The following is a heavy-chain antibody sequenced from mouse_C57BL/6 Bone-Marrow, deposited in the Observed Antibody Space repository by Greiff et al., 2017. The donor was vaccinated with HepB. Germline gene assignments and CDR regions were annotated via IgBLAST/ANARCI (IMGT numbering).Heavy chain of an antibody. J-gene: IGHJ3*01. D-gene: IGHD1-1*01. CDR3: ARGRGSSFAY. CDR1: GYAFSSYW. V-gene: IGHV1-80*01. Sequence: QVQLQQPGAELVKPGASVKISCKASGYAFSSYWMNWVKQRPGKGLEWIGQIYPGDGDTNYNGKFKGKATLTADNSSSTAYMQLSSLNSEDSAVYFCARGRGSSFAYWGQGTLVTVSA. CDR2: IYPGDGDT.